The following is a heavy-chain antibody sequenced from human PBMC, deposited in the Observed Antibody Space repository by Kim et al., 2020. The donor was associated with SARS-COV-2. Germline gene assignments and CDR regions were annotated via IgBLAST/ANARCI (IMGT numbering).Heavy chain of an antibody. CDR2: GNP. CDR3: ARGADGMDV. J-gene: IGHJ6*02. Sequence: GNPTYAQGFTGRFVFSLDTSVSTAYLQISSLKAEDTAVYYCARGADGMDVWGQGTTVTVSS. D-gene: IGHD6-19*01. V-gene: IGHV7-4-1*02.